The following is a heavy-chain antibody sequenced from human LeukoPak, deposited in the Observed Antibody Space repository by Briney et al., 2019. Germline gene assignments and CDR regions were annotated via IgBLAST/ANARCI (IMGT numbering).Heavy chain of an antibody. CDR2: ISAYNGNT. D-gene: IGHD2-2*02. J-gene: IGHJ6*03. Sequence: ASVKVSCKASGYTFTSYGISWVRQAPGQGLEWMGWISAYNGNTNYAQKLQGRVTMTTDTSTSTAYMELRSLRSDDTAVYYCARDRVDCSSTSCYIGYYMDVWGKGITVTVSS. V-gene: IGHV1-18*01. CDR3: ARDRVDCSSTSCYIGYYMDV. CDR1: GYTFTSYG.